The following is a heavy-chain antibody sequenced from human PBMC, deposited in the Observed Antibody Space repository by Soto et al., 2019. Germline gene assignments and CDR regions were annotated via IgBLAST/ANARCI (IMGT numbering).Heavy chain of an antibody. V-gene: IGHV3-23*01. J-gene: IGHJ5*02. CDR3: ANLLRSLAVAGICWFDP. D-gene: IGHD6-19*01. CDR1: GFTFSSYA. CDR2: ISGSGGST. Sequence: GGSLRLSCAASGFTFSSYAMSWVRQAPGKGLEWVSAISGSGGSTYYADSVKGRFTISRDNSKNTLYLQMNSLRAEDTAVYYCANLLRSLAVAGICWFDPWGQGTLVTVSS.